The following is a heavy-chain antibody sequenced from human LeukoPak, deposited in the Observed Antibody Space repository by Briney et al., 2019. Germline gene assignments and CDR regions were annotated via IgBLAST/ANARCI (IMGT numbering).Heavy chain of an antibody. CDR1: GFTFSGSA. V-gene: IGHV3-73*01. D-gene: IGHD6-19*01. J-gene: IGHJ4*02. Sequence: GGSLRLSCAASGFTFSGSAMHWVRQASGKGLEWVGRIRSKANSYATAYAASVKGRFTISRDDSKNTLYLQMNSLKTEDTAVYYCTPGISGWYHAYWGQGTLVTVSS. CDR2: IRSKANSYAT. CDR3: TPGISGWYHAY.